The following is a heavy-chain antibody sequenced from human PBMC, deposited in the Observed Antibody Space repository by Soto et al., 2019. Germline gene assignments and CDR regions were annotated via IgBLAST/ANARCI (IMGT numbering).Heavy chain of an antibody. V-gene: IGHV4-30-4*01. CDR2: IYYSGST. D-gene: IGHD3-3*01. J-gene: IGHJ6*02. Sequence: SETLSLSCTVSGGSISSGDYYWSWIRQPPGKGLEWIGYIYYSGSTYYNPSLKSRVTISVDTSKNQFSLKLSSVTAADTAVYYCARVLREFWRMDVWGQGTTIT. CDR1: GGSISSGDYY. CDR3: ARVLREFWRMDV.